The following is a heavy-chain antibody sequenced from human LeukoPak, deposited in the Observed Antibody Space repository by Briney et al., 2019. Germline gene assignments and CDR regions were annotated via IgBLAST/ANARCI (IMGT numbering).Heavy chain of an antibody. J-gene: IGHJ4*02. CDR1: RFTFNLYD. CDR3: XXXXXXRXXXXDY. CDR2: IRSDGSNT. Sequence: XXXXSRFTFNLYDMHWVRQAPGKGLEWVAFIRSDGSNTYYADSVKGRFTISRENSKNTLFLKMNRLRPEDTATYYXXXXXXXRXXXXDYWGQXTXLIVSS. V-gene: IGHV3-30*02.